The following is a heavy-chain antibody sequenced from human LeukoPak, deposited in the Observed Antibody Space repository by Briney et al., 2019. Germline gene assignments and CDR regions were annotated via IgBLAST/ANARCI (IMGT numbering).Heavy chain of an antibody. CDR2: IYYSGST. Sequence: PSETLSLTCTVSGGSISSYYWSWIRQPPGKGLEWIGYIYYSGSTNYNPSLKSRVTISVDTSKNQFSLKLSSLTAADTAVYYCARDDYAEHWFDPWGQGTLATVSS. J-gene: IGHJ5*02. D-gene: IGHD4-17*01. CDR1: GGSISSYY. CDR3: ARDDYAEHWFDP. V-gene: IGHV4-59*01.